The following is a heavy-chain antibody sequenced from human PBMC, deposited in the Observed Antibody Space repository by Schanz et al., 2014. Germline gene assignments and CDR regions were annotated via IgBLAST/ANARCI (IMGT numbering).Heavy chain of an antibody. CDR1: GFIFSSYG. J-gene: IGHJ4*02. D-gene: IGHD3-9*01. V-gene: IGHV3-33*06. CDR2: IWYDGSTK. Sequence: QVQLVESGGGVVQPGRSLRLSCAASGFIFSSYGLHWVRQAPGKGLEWVAVIWYDGSTKYYADSVKGRFTISRDNSKNTLYLQMNSLRAEDTAVYYCAKQIHYDILTVTRNWGQGTLVTVSS. CDR3: AKQIHYDILTVTRN.